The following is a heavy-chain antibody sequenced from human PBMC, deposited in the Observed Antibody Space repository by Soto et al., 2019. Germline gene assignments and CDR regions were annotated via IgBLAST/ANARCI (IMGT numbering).Heavy chain of an antibody. D-gene: IGHD3-22*01. CDR2: INPRGGST. CDR3: ARAGYYYDSSGRFDY. J-gene: IGHJ4*02. Sequence: QVQLVQSGAEVKKPGASVKVSCKASGYTFTSYYMHWVRQAPGQGLEWMGIINPRGGSTSYAQKCHDIVTITRDTSTSTVYMELSSFRSVDTAVYYCARAGYYYDSSGRFDYWGQGTLVTVSS. CDR1: GYTFTSYY. V-gene: IGHV1-46*01.